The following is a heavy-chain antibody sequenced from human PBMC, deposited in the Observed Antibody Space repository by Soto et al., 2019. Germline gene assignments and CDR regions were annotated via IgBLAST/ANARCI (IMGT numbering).Heavy chain of an antibody. D-gene: IGHD3-3*01. CDR3: SRDWDRITIFGVAPGPFDI. CDR1: GYTFTSYY. V-gene: IGHV1-46*01. Sequence: GASVQVSCKASGYTFTSYYMHWVRQAPGQGLEWKGIINPSGGSTSYAQKFQGRVTMTRDTSTSTVFIELSSLRSEDTAVFFCSRDWDRITIFGVAPGPFDIWGQGTMVTVSS. CDR2: INPSGGST. J-gene: IGHJ3*02.